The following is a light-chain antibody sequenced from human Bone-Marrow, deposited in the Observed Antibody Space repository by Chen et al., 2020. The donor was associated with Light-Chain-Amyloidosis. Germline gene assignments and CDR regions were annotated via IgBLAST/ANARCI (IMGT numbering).Light chain of an antibody. Sequence: EIVLTQSPATLSLAPGERGTLSCRASQSVNNYLAWYQQKPGQAPRLLIYDASNRATGIPARFSGSGSGTDFTLTISSLEPEDFAVYYCQQRGSWPHTFGQGTKLEIK. CDR1: QSVNNY. V-gene: IGKV3-11*01. CDR3: QQRGSWPHT. CDR2: DAS. J-gene: IGKJ2*01.